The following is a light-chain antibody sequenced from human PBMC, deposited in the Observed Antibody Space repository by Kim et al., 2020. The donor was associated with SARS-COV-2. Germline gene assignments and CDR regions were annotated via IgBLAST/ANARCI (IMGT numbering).Light chain of an antibody. V-gene: IGLV3-1*01. CDR1: KWGDKY. Sequence: VAPGQTASITCSGDKWGDKYACWYQQKPGQSPVLVIYQDSKRPSGIPERFSGSNSGNTATLTISGTQAMDEADYYCQAWDSSTYVFGTGTKVTVL. CDR3: QAWDSSTYV. J-gene: IGLJ1*01. CDR2: QDS.